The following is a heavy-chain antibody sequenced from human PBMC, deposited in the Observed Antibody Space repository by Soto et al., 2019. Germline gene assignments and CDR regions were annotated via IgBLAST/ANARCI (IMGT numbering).Heavy chain of an antibody. J-gene: IGHJ4*02. V-gene: IGHV3-30*03. Sequence: QVQLVESGGGVVQPGRSLRLSCAASRFTFSSYGMHWVRQAPGKGLELVAVVSYDATYKRYADSVKGRFTISRDNSKNTLYLQMNSLRVEDTALYYCTTLYGDAYDYWGQGTLVTVSS. D-gene: IGHD4-17*01. CDR3: TTLYGDAYDY. CDR2: VSYDATYK. CDR1: RFTFSSYG.